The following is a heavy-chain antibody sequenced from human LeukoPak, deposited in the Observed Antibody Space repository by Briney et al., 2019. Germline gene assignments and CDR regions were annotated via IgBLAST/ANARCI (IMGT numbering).Heavy chain of an antibody. D-gene: IGHD3-16*02. CDR3: ARAARDYDYVWGSYRYPYYFDY. J-gene: IGHJ4*02. CDR1: GFTFSSYD. Sequence: QPGGSLRLSCAASGFTFSSYDMHWVRQATGKGLEWVSAIGTAGDTYYPGSVKGRFTISRENAKNSLYLQMNSLRAGDTAVYYCARAARDYDYVWGSYRYPYYFDYWGQGTLVTVSS. CDR2: IGTAGDT. V-gene: IGHV3-13*01.